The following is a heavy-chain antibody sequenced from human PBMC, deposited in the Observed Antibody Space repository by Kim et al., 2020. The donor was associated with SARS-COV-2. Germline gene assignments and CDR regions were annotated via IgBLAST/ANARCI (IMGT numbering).Heavy chain of an antibody. CDR1: GFTFSSYA. CDR2: ISYDGSNK. V-gene: IGHV3-30-3*01. J-gene: IGHJ6*01. D-gene: IGHD3-16*02. Sequence: GGSLRLSCAASGFTFSSYAMRWVRQAPGKGLEWVAVISYDGSNKYYADSVKGRFTISRDNSKNTLYLQMNSLRAEDTAVYYCARDPMITFGGVIAIGYY. CDR3: ARDPMITFGGVIAIGYY.